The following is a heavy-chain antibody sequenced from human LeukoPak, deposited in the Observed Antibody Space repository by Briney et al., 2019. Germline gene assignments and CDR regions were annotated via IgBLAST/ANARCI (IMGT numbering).Heavy chain of an antibody. V-gene: IGHV4-4*07. CDR1: GGSISSYY. J-gene: IGHJ6*03. D-gene: IGHD2-15*01. Sequence: SETLSLTCTVSGGSISSYYWSWIRQPAGKGLEWIGRIYTSGSTNYNPSLKGRVTMSVDTSKNQFSLKLSSVTAADTAVYYCARDLGYCSGGSCLLYYYYYYMDVWGKGTTVTISS. CDR3: ARDLGYCSGGSCLLYYYYYYMDV. CDR2: IYTSGST.